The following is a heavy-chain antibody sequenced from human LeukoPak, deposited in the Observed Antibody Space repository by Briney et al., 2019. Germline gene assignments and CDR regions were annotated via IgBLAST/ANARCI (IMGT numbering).Heavy chain of an antibody. CDR1: GYAITSGGFS. Sequence: SSETLSLTCTVSGYAITSGGFSWNWIRQPPGKGLEWIGCIYDRGPAYYNLSLKSRFTISVDRPKNQFFLNVTSLTAADTAVYYCARSRQASGLFNSWGQGTLVVVSS. V-gene: IGHV4-30-2*01. CDR2: IYDRGPA. D-gene: IGHD3-10*01. CDR3: ARSRQASGLFNS. J-gene: IGHJ5*01.